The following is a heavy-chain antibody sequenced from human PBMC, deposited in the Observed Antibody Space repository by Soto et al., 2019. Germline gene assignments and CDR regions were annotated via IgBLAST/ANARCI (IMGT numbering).Heavy chain of an antibody. Sequence: TSETLSLTCTVSGGSISSYYWSWIRQPPGKGLEWIGYIYYSGSTNYNPSLKSRVTISVDTSKNQFSLKLSSVTAADTAVYYCAREYYYDSSGYYLGAFDIWGQGTMVTVSS. CDR3: AREYYYDSSGYYLGAFDI. J-gene: IGHJ3*02. CDR1: GGSISSYY. D-gene: IGHD3-22*01. CDR2: IYYSGST. V-gene: IGHV4-59*08.